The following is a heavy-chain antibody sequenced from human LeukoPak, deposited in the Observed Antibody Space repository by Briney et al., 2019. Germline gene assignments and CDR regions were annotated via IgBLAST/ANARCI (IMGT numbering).Heavy chain of an antibody. Sequence: SETLSLTCTVSGGSISSGGYYWSWIRQHPGTGLEWIGYIYYSGSTYYNSSLKSRVTISVDTSKNQFSLKLSSVTAADTAVYYCARGKIAAANNDAFDIWGQGTMVTVSS. CDR3: ARGKIAAANNDAFDI. D-gene: IGHD6-13*01. V-gene: IGHV4-31*03. CDR1: GGSISSGGYY. J-gene: IGHJ3*02. CDR2: IYYSGST.